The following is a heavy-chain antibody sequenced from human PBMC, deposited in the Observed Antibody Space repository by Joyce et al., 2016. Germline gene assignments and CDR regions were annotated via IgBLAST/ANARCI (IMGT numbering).Heavy chain of an antibody. CDR3: ARDQVPPGYTYYY. J-gene: IGHJ4*02. CDR2: INSDGSST. V-gene: IGHV3-74*01. D-gene: IGHD5-18*01. Sequence: EVQLVESGGGLVQPGGSLRLSCAASGFTFSSYWMHWVRQAPGKGRVWVSRINSDGSSTSYADSVKGRFTISRDNANNTLYLQMNSLRAEDSAVYYCARDQVPPGYTYYYWGQGTLVTVSS. CDR1: GFTFSSYW.